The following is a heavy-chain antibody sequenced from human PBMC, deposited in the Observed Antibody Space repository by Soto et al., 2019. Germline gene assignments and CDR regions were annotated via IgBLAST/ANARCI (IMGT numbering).Heavy chain of an antibody. J-gene: IGHJ5*02. CDR3: ARVPSGRYSNWFDP. Sequence: QVQLVQSGAEVKKPGASVKVSCKASGYTFTSYAMHWVRQAPGQRLEWMGWINAGNGNTKYSQKFQGRVTITRDTAASTAYMELSSLRSEDTAVYYCARVPSGRYSNWFDPWGQGTLVTVSS. V-gene: IGHV1-3*01. D-gene: IGHD1-26*01. CDR1: GYTFTSYA. CDR2: INAGNGNT.